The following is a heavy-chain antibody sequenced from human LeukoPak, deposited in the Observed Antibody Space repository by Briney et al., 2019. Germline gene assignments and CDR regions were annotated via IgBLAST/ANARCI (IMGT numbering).Heavy chain of an antibody. D-gene: IGHD6-19*01. CDR2: MNPNSGNT. Sequence: ASVKVSCKASGGTFSSYAINWVRQATGQGLEWMGWMNPNSGNTGYAQKFQGRVTMTRNTSISTAYMELSSLRSEDTAVYYCARSYSSGWYPTYWGQGTLVTVSS. J-gene: IGHJ4*02. V-gene: IGHV1-8*02. CDR1: GGTFSSYA. CDR3: ARSYSSGWYPTY.